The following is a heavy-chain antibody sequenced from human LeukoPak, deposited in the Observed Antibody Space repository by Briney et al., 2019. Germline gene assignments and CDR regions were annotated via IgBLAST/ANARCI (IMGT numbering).Heavy chain of an antibody. CDR3: ARDRRNMVPFY. D-gene: IGHD3-10*01. CDR2: IYYSGST. V-gene: IGHV4-31*03. CDR1: GDSISSGGYY. J-gene: IGHJ4*02. Sequence: SQTLSLTCTVSGDSISSGGYYWSWIRQHPGKGLEWIGNIYYSGSTYYSPSLKSRVTISVDTSKNQFSLKLSSVTAAGTAVYYCARDRRNMVPFYWGQGTLVTVSS.